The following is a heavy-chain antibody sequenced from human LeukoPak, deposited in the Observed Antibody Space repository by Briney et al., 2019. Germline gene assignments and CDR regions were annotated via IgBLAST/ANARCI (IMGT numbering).Heavy chain of an antibody. CDR1: GYSFTSYW. CDR2: IYPGDSDT. CDR3: ARHSYLDSSSPEVDYYGMDV. J-gene: IGHJ6*02. Sequence: GESLKISCKGSGYSFTSYWIGWVRQMPGKGLEWMGIIYPGDSDTRYSPSFQGQVTISADKSISTAYLQWSSLKASDTAMYYCARHSYLDSSSPEVDYYGMDVWGQGTTVTVSS. V-gene: IGHV5-51*01. D-gene: IGHD6-13*01.